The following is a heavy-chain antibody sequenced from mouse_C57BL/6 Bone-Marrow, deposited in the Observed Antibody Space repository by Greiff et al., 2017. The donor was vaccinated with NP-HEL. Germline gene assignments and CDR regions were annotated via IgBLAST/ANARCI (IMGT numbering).Heavy chain of an antibody. Sequence: EVMLVESGGGLVKPGGSLKLSCAASGFTFSDYGMHWVRQAPEKGLEWVAYISSGSSTIYYADTVKGRFTISRDNAKNTLFLQMTSLRSEDTAMYYCARRDWDVYWYFDVWGTGTTVTVSS. CDR1: GFTFSDYG. V-gene: IGHV5-17*01. CDR2: ISSGSSTI. D-gene: IGHD4-1*01. J-gene: IGHJ1*03. CDR3: ARRDWDVYWYFDV.